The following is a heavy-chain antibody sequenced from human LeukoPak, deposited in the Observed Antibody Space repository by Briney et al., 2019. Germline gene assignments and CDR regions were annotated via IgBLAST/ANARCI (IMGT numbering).Heavy chain of an antibody. CDR1: GFTFSSYA. D-gene: IGHD1-26*01. V-gene: IGHV3-21*01. J-gene: IGHJ3*01. CDR2: IRSNSGFI. Sequence: GGSLRLSCAASGFTFSSYAMSWVRQAPGKGLEWVSSIRSNSGFIYYAESVKARFTTSRDNARNSLYLQMNSLRAEDTAVYYCATEISGSLGAFDLWGQGTMVTVSS. CDR3: ATEISGSLGAFDL.